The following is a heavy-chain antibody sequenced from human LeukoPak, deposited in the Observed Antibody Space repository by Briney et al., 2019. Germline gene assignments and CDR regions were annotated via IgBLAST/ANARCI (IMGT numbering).Heavy chain of an antibody. CDR1: GGSISSYY. CDR2: IYYSGST. V-gene: IGHV4-59*12. Sequence: PSETLSLTCTVSGGSISSYYWSWIRQPPGKGLEWIGYIYYSGSTNYNPSLKSRVTISVDTSKNQFSLKLSSVTAADTAVYYCARGITMIVVVRNGGIYNWFDPWGQGTLVTVSS. J-gene: IGHJ5*02. CDR3: ARGITMIVVVRNGGIYNWFDP. D-gene: IGHD3-22*01.